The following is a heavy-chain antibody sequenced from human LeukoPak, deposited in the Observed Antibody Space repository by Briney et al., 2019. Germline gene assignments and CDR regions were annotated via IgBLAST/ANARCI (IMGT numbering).Heavy chain of an antibody. Sequence: SETLSLTCAVYGGSFSGYYWSWIRQPPGKGLEWIGEINHSGSTNYNPSLKSRVTISVDTSKNQLSLKLSSVTAADTAVYYCASYIVGALRYWGQGTLVTVSS. CDR2: INHSGST. D-gene: IGHD1-26*01. CDR3: ASYIVGALRY. CDR1: GGSFSGYY. V-gene: IGHV4-34*01. J-gene: IGHJ4*02.